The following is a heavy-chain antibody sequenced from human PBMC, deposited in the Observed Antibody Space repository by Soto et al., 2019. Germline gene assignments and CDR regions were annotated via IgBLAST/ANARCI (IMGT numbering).Heavy chain of an antibody. CDR3: AREPRYCRGGSCSITGDAFDI. CDR1: GFIVNNIF. D-gene: IGHD2-15*01. CDR2: ISSGDDT. V-gene: IGHV3-66*01. J-gene: IGHJ3*02. Sequence: GGSLRLSCAASGFIVNNIFMTWVRQAPGKGLEWVSVISSGDDTYYADSVRGRFTISRDIADNTVHLQMNNLRVEDTAVYYCAREPRYCRGGSCSITGDAFDIWGQGTMVTVSS.